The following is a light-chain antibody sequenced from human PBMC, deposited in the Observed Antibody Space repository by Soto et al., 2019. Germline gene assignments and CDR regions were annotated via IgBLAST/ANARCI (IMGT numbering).Light chain of an antibody. J-gene: IGLJ2*01. Sequence: QSALTQPASVSGSPGQSITISCTGTSSDVGGYNYVSWYQQHPGKAPKLIIYDVSNRPSGVSNRFSGSKSGNTASLTISGLQAEEEADFYCSSYTSGSTLVFGGGTKLTAL. CDR3: SSYTSGSTLV. CDR2: DVS. V-gene: IGLV2-14*01. CDR1: SSDVGGYNY.